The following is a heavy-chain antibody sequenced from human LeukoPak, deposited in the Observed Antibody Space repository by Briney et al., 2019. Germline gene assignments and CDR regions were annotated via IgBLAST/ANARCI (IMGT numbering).Heavy chain of an antibody. CDR2: ISGDSSNT. D-gene: IGHD1-1*01. CDR1: GYTFMSHG. Sequence: GASLKESLMSYGYTFMSHGISWVRQAPGQGLEWMGWISGDSSNTNYAQRLQGRVTMTTDTSTTTAYMELRSLRSDDTAVYYCARATGTWGHNVFDIWGHGTMVTVSS. V-gene: IGHV1-18*01. CDR3: ARATGTWGHNVFDI. J-gene: IGHJ3*02.